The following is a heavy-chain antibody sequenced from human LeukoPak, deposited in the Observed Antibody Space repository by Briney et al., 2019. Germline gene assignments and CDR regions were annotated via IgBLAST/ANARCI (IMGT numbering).Heavy chain of an antibody. CDR1: GGTFSSYT. CDR2: IIPILGIA. V-gene: IGHV1-69*02. D-gene: IGHD3-9*01. J-gene: IGHJ5*02. Sequence: SVKVSCKASGGTFSSYTISWVRQAPGQGLEWMGRIIPILGIANYAQKFQGRVTITADESTSTAYMELSSLRSEDTAVYYCARGFLVYDILTGYFPWGQGTLVTVSS. CDR3: ARGFLVYDILTGYFP.